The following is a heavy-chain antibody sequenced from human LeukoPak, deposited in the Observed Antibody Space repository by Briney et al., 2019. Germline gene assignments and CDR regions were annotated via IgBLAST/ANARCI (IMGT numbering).Heavy chain of an antibody. Sequence: SETLSLTCAVYGGSFSGYYWSWIRQPPGKGLEWIGEINHSGGTNYNPSLKSRVTISVDTSKNQFSLKLSSVTAADTAVYYCARHVAASFDYWGQGTLVTVSS. V-gene: IGHV4-34*01. CDR2: INHSGGT. D-gene: IGHD2-15*01. CDR3: ARHVAASFDY. J-gene: IGHJ4*02. CDR1: GGSFSGYY.